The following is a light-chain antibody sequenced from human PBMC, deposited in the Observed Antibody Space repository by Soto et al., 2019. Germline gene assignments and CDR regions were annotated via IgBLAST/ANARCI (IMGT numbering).Light chain of an antibody. J-gene: IGKJ1*01. V-gene: IGKV1-5*03. CDR2: KAS. CDR1: QSISSR. Sequence: DIQMTQSPSTLSASVGDRLIITCRATQSISSRLAWFQQKPGKAPKLLIYKASSLESGVPSRFSGSGSGTEFTLTISSLQPDDFATYYCHQYNSSSRWTFGQGTKVEIK. CDR3: HQYNSSSRWT.